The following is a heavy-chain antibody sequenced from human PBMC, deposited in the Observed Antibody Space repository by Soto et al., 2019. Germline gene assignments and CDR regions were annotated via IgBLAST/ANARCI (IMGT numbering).Heavy chain of an antibody. D-gene: IGHD3-22*01. CDR3: AQDWPYFFHSSCRRKGRWFDP. CDR2: FYDSGRT. J-gene: IGHJ5*02. V-gene: IGHV4-61*01. Sequence: QVQLQESGPGLVRPSETLSLTCTVSGGTVTSGTYYWSWIRRAPGEGLVWIGHFYDSGRTNYNPSLKCRVTIAVGTSKNQFALRLSSVTAADTAVYYSAQDWPYFFHSSCRRKGRWFDPWGQGTPFSVSS. CDR1: GGTVTSGTYY.